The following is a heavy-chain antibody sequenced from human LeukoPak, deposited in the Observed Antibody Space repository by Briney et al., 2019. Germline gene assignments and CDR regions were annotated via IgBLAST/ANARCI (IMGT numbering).Heavy chain of an antibody. CDR3: ARSMVRGVVPYYGMDV. D-gene: IGHD3-10*01. CDR1: GYTFTGYY. J-gene: IGHJ6*04. Sequence: ASVKVSCKASGYTFTGYYMHWVRPAPGPGLEWMGWINPNSGGTNYAQKFQGWVTMTRDTSISTDYMELSRLRSDDTAVYYCARSMVRGVVPYYGMDVWGKGTTVTVSS. V-gene: IGHV1-2*04. CDR2: INPNSGGT.